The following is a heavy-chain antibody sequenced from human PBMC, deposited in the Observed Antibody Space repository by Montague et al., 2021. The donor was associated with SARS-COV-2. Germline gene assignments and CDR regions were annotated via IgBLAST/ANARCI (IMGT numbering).Heavy chain of an antibody. V-gene: IGHV3-23*03. J-gene: IGHJ5*02. CDR1: GFTFSSSP. CDR2: IHSAGTRT. CDR3: AKVGDIMAGFSVVKYDA. Sequence: SLRLSCAASGFTFSSSPMSWVRQAPGKGLQWVSVIHSAGTRTYYRDSVEGRFTISRDNSKNTLYLQMNSLRAEDTALYYCAKVGDIMAGFSVVKYDAWGQGTLVIVSS. D-gene: IGHD3-16*01.